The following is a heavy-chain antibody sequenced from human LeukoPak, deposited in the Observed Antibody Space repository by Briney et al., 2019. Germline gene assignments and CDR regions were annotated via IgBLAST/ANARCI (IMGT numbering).Heavy chain of an antibody. CDR3: ARDTGGSGRGCFDP. CDR2: VYYTEST. V-gene: IGHV4-59*01. Sequence: TSETLSLPCTVSGGSIGNYYWRWIPQTPGKGLECIGCVYYTESTNHNPSLQSPVRLSVDTSRNQFSLKLNAQTAADAAVYYCARDTGGSGRGCFDPWGQGTLVTVSS. J-gene: IGHJ5*02. CDR1: GGSIGNYY. D-gene: IGHD2-8*02.